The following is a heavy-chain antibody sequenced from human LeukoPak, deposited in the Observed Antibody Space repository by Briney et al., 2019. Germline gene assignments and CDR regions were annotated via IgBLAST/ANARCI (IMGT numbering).Heavy chain of an antibody. CDR2: INHSGST. CDR3: ARPLWTIAARPWPAYYYYMDV. V-gene: IGHV4-39*07. Sequence: PSETPSLTCTVSGGSISSSSYYWGWIRQPPGKGLEWIGEINHSGSTNYNPSLKSRVTISVDTSKNQFSLKLSSVTAADTAVYYCARPLWTIAARPWPAYYYYMDVWGKGTTVTVSS. CDR1: GGSISSSSYY. D-gene: IGHD6-6*01. J-gene: IGHJ6*03.